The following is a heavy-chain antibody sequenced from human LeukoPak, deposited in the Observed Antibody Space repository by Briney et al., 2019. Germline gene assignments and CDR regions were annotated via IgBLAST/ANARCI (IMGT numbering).Heavy chain of an antibody. CDR1: GGSFSGYY. Sequence: SETLSLTCAVYGGSFSGYYWSWIRQPPGKGLEWIGEINHSGSTNYNPSLKSRVTISVDTSKNQFSLKLSSVTAADTAVNYCARGGARGLGYWGQGTLVTVSS. D-gene: IGHD1-26*01. V-gene: IGHV4-34*01. J-gene: IGHJ4*02. CDR3: ARGGARGLGY. CDR2: INHSGST.